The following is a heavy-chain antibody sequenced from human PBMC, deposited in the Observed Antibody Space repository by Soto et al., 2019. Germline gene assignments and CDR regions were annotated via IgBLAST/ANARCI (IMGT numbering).Heavy chain of an antibody. CDR3: ARERYDYVWGSYRYCYFDY. D-gene: IGHD3-16*02. V-gene: IGHV4-34*01. CDR1: GGSFSGYY. Sequence: SETLSLTCAVYGGSFSGYYWSWIRQPPGKGLEWIGEINHSGSTNYNPSLKSRVTISVDTSKNQFSLKLSSVTAADTAVYYCARERYDYVWGSYRYCYFDYWGQATLVTVSS. J-gene: IGHJ4*02. CDR2: INHSGST.